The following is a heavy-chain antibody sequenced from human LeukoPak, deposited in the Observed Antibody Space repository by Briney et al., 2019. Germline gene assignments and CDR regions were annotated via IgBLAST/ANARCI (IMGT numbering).Heavy chain of an antibody. J-gene: IGHJ3*02. Sequence: PGGSLRLSCAASGFTFSNYGMHWVRQAPGKGLEWVAVMSYDGSNKYYADSVKGRFTISRDNSKNTLYLQMNSLRAEDTAVYYCARGTDCGGDCYSYAFDIWGQGTMVTVSS. D-gene: IGHD2-21*02. CDR2: MSYDGSNK. CDR3: ARGTDCGGDCYSYAFDI. CDR1: GFTFSNYG. V-gene: IGHV3-30*03.